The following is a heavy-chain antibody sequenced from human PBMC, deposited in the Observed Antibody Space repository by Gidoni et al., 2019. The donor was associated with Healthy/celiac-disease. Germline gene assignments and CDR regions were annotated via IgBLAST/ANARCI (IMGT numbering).Heavy chain of an antibody. CDR1: GFTFGDYA. CDR2: IRSKAYGGTT. J-gene: IGHJ4*02. CDR3: TRVREGWNLDY. V-gene: IGHV3-49*03. Sequence: EVQLVESGGGLVQPGRSLRLSCTASGFTFGDYAMSWFRHAPGKGLEWVGCIRSKAYGGTTEYAASVKGRFTISRDDSKSIAYLQMNSLKTEDTAVYYCTRVREGWNLDYWGQGTLVTVSS. D-gene: IGHD1-1*01.